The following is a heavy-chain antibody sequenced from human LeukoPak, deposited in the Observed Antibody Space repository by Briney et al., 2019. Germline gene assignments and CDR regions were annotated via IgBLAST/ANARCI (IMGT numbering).Heavy chain of an antibody. V-gene: IGHV3-7*01. J-gene: IGHJ4*02. Sequence: GGSLRLSCAASGFTFSSYGMSWVRQAPGKGLEWVAIIKQDGSEKYYVDSVKGRFTISRDNAKNSLYLQMNSLRAEDTAVYYCARDNGDYWGQGTLVTVSS. CDR1: GFTFSSYG. CDR2: IKQDGSEK. CDR3: ARDNGDY.